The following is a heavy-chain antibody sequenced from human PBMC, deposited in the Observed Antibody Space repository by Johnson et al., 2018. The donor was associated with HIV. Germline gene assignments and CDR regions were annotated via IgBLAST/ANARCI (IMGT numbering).Heavy chain of an antibody. CDR1: GFTVSSNY. CDR3: AISWGGWLEWDDAFDI. CDR2: IYSGGST. J-gene: IGHJ3*02. Sequence: EVQLVESGGGLVQPGGSLRLSCAASGFTVSSNYMSWVRQAPGKGLEWVSVIYSGGSTYYADSVKGRFTISRDNSKNTLYLQMNSLTAEDTAVYYCAISWGGWLEWDDAFDIWGEGTMVTVSS. V-gene: IGHV3-66*01. D-gene: IGHD5-24*01.